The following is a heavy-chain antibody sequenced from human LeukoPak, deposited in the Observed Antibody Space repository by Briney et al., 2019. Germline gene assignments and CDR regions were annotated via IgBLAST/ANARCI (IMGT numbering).Heavy chain of an antibody. CDR1: GYTLTELS. CDR3: ATDKVGQGAFDI. Sequence: ASVKVSCKVSGYTLTELSMHWVRQAPGKGLEWMGGFDPEDGETIYAQKFQGRVTMTEDTSTDTAYMELSSLRSEDTAVYYCATDKVGQGAFDIWGQGTMVTVSS. CDR2: FDPEDGET. D-gene: IGHD1-26*01. J-gene: IGHJ3*02. V-gene: IGHV1-24*01.